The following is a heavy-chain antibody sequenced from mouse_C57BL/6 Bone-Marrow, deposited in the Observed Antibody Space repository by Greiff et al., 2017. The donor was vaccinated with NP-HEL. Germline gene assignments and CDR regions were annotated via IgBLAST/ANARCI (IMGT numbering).Heavy chain of an antibody. D-gene: IGHD2-4*01. V-gene: IGHV5-17*01. CDR3: ARDDYDSDYYAMDY. CDR2: ISSGSSTI. Sequence: EVQLVESGGGLVKPGGSLKLSCAASGFTFSDYGMHWVRQAPEQGLEWVAYISSGSSTIYYADTVKGRFTMSRDTAKNTLFLQMIRLRSEDTAMYYCARDDYDSDYYAMDYWGQGTTVTVSS. CDR1: GFTFSDYG. J-gene: IGHJ4*01.